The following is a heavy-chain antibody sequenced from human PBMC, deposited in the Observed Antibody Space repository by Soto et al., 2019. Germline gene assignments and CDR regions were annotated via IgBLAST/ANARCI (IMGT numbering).Heavy chain of an antibody. Sequence: QVQLQESGPGLVKPSQTLSLTCTVSGGSISSGGYYWSWIRQHPGKGLEWIGYIYYSGSTHYNPSLTRRVTISVDTSKNQFSLKVSSVTAADTAVYFCARDRGVCSRTSCHPGGMDVWGQGTTVTVSS. CDR3: ARDRGVCSRTSCHPGGMDV. V-gene: IGHV4-31*03. CDR1: GGSISSGGYY. D-gene: IGHD2-2*01. J-gene: IGHJ6*02. CDR2: IYYSGST.